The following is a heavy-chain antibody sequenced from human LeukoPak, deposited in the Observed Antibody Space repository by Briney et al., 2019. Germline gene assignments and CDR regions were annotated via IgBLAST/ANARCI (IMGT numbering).Heavy chain of an antibody. CDR3: ARDQPNYDFWSGYPI. D-gene: IGHD3-3*01. CDR2: ISSSSSTI. Sequence: PGGSLRLSCAASGFTFSSYSMNWVRQAPGKGLEWVSYISSSSSTIYYADSVKGRFTISRDNAKNSLYLQMNSLRAEDTAVYYCARDQPNYDFWSGYPIWGQGTMVTVSS. CDR1: GFTFSSYS. J-gene: IGHJ3*02. V-gene: IGHV3-48*01.